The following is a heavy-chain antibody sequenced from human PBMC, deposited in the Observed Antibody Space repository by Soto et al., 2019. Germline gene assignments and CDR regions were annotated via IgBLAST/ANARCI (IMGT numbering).Heavy chain of an antibody. CDR3: ARGGSVVVVAATPFDY. CDR2: IYSGGST. CDR1: GFTVSSNY. D-gene: IGHD2-15*01. J-gene: IGHJ4*02. Sequence: GGSLRLSCAASGFTVSSNYMSWVRQAPGKGLEWVSVIYSGGSTYYADSVKGRFTISRDNSKNTLYLQMNSLRAEDMAVYYCARGGSVVVVAATPFDYWGQGTLVTVSS. V-gene: IGHV3-66*01.